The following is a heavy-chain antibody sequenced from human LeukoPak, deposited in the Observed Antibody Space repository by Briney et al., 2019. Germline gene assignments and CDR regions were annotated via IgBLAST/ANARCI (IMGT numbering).Heavy chain of an antibody. J-gene: IGHJ6*02. Sequence: GGSLRLSCAASGFTFSSSWMHWVRQAPGKGLVWVSHINSDGSSTSYADSVKGRFTISRDNAKNTVYLQMNSLRAEDTAVYYCARDSSYSMDVWGQGTTVIVSS. CDR1: GFTFSSSW. CDR3: ARDSSYSMDV. V-gene: IGHV3-74*01. CDR2: INSDGSST. D-gene: IGHD6-13*01.